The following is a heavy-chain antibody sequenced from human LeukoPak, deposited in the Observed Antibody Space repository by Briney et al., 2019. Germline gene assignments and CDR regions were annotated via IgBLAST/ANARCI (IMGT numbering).Heavy chain of an antibody. D-gene: IGHD6-6*01. J-gene: IGHJ4*02. CDR2: ISTSSSYI. CDR1: GFTFSSYS. CDR3: ARDYGTSSVPGY. V-gene: IGHV3-21*01. Sequence: GGSLRLSCAASGFTFSSYSMNWVRQAPGKGLEWVSSISTSSSYIYYADSVKGRFTISRDNAKNSLYLQMNSLRAEDTAVYYCARDYGTSSVPGYWGQGTLVTVSS.